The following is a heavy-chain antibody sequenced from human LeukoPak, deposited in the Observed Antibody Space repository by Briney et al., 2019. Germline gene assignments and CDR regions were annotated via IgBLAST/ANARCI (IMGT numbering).Heavy chain of an antibody. V-gene: IGHV3-23*01. CDR3: AKQLGYCSDGSCYFPY. CDR2: IGNNGGYT. CDR1: GFTFSSSA. J-gene: IGHJ4*02. Sequence: RQSLRLSCAASGFTFSSSAMSWVRQAPGKGLDWVSPIGNNGGYTYYADSVQGRFTISRDNSKSTLCLQMNSLRAEDTAVYYCAKQLGYCSDGSCYFPYWGQGTLVTVSS. D-gene: IGHD2-15*01.